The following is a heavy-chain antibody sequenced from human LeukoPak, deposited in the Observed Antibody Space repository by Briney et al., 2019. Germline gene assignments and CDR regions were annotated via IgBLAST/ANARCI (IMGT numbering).Heavy chain of an antibody. CDR2: IYYSGST. J-gene: IGHJ3*02. CDR1: GGSISSYY. V-gene: IGHV4-59*01. CDR3: ARGYGDYGAAFDI. Sequence: SETLSLTCTVSGGSISSYYWSWIRQPPGKGLEWIGYIYYSGSTNYNPSLKSRVTISVDTSKNQFSLKLSSVTAADTAVYYCARGYGDYGAAFDIWGQGTMVTVSS. D-gene: IGHD4-17*01.